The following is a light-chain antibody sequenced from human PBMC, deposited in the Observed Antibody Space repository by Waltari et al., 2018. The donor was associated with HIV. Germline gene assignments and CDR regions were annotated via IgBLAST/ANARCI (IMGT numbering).Light chain of an antibody. V-gene: IGLV2-14*03. CDR1: SSDVGAYKY. CDR3: SSYTSSSTYV. Sequence: QSDLTQPAHVPGAPGQSITISCTGTSSDVGAYKYVFWYQQHPGKAPKLMIYDVSNRPSGVSNRFSGSKSGNMASLTISGLQAEDEADYYCSSYTSSSTYVFGTGTKVTVL. J-gene: IGLJ1*01. CDR2: DVS.